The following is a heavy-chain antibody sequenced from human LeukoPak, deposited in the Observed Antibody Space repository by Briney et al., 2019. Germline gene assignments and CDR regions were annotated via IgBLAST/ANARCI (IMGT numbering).Heavy chain of an antibody. CDR1: GGSFSGYY. J-gene: IGHJ4*02. CDR3: ARGFGHGDYDY. V-gene: IGHV4-34*01. Sequence: PSETLSLTCAVYGGSFSGYYWSWIRQPPGKWLEWIGEINHSGSTNYNPSLKSRVTISVDTSKNQFSLKLSSVTAADTAVYYCARGFGHGDYDYWGQGTLVTVSS. CDR2: INHSGST. D-gene: IGHD4-17*01.